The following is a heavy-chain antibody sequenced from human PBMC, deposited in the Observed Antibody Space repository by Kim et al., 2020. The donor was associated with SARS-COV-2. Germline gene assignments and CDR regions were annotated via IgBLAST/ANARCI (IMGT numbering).Heavy chain of an antibody. V-gene: IGHV3-48*02. CDR3: ARGRDPYNGEIFDP. Sequence: YADFAQGRFAISRDNAKNSLYLQMNSLKNDDTSVYYCARGRDPYNGEIFDPWGQGTLVTVSS. D-gene: IGHD2-8*01. J-gene: IGHJ5*02.